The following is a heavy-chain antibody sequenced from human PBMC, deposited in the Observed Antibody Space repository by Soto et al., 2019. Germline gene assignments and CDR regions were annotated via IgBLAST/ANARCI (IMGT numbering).Heavy chain of an antibody. CDR3: ASALGYCSGASFAQGFRP. Sequence: QVQLVQSGAEVKKPGSSVKVSCKASGGTFSSYAISWVRQAPGQGLEWMGGIIPIFGTANYAQKFQGRVTITADKSTSTAYMELSSLRSEDTAVYYCASALGYCSGASFAQGFRPWGQGTLVTGSS. CDR2: IIPIFGTA. CDR1: GGTFSSYA. D-gene: IGHD2-15*01. V-gene: IGHV1-69*06. J-gene: IGHJ5*02.